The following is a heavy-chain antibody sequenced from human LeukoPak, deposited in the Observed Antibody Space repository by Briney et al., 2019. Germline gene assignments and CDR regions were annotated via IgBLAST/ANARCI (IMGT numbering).Heavy chain of an antibody. Sequence: GGSLRLSCAASGFTFSSYGMHWVRQAPGKGLEWVAVISYDGSNKYYADSVKGRFAISRDNSKNTLYLQMTSLRAEDTAVYYCAKDLRFGDLDDYRGQGTLVTVSS. V-gene: IGHV3-30*18. CDR1: GFTFSSYG. CDR2: ISYDGSNK. J-gene: IGHJ4*02. CDR3: AKDLRFGDLDDY. D-gene: IGHD3-10*01.